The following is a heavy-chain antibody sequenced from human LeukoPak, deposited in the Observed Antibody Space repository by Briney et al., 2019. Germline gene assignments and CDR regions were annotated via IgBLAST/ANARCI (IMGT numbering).Heavy chain of an antibody. CDR2: IIPIFGTA. D-gene: IGHD4-17*01. Sequence: ASVKVSCKAPGGTFSSYAISWVRQAPGQGLEWMGGIIPIFGTANYAQKFQGRVTITADESTSTAYMELSSLRSEDTAVYYCASSHLVYDYGDPDAFDIWGQGTMVTVSS. CDR3: ASSHLVYDYGDPDAFDI. CDR1: GGTFSSYA. V-gene: IGHV1-69*13. J-gene: IGHJ3*02.